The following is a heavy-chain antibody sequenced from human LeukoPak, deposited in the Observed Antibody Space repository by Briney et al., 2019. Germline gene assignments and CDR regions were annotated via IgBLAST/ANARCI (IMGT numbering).Heavy chain of an antibody. CDR3: AKDYDTLTGYYSLSDY. V-gene: IGHV3-23*01. CDR1: GFTFSSYA. J-gene: IGHJ4*02. CDR2: ISGRGGST. Sequence: GGSLRLSCAASGFTFSSYAMSWVRQAPGKGLEWVSVISGRGGSTSYADSVKGRFTVSRDNSKNRLYLQMNSLRAEDTAIYYCAKDYDTLTGYYSLSDYWGQGTLVTVSS. D-gene: IGHD3-9*01.